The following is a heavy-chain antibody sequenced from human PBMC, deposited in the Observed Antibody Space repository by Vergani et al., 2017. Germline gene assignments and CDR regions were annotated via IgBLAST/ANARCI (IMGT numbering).Heavy chain of an antibody. CDR2: IYYSGST. J-gene: IGHJ5*02. V-gene: IGHV4-39*01. Sequence: QLQLQESGPGLVKPSATLSLTCSVSGASIRSSNYYWGWIRQPPGKGLEWIASIYYSGSTYYNPSLKSRVTISVDTSKNQFSLKLSSVTAADTAVYFCAGHSTGEWVVKLGWIDPWGRGILVAVSS. D-gene: IGHD6-19*01. CDR3: AGHSTGEWVVKLGWIDP. CDR1: GASIRSSNYY.